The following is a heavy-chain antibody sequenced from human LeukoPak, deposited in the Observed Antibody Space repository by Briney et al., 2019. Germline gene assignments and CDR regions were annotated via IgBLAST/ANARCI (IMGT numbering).Heavy chain of an antibody. V-gene: IGHV4-39*07. J-gene: IGHJ5*02. CDR2: INHSGST. CDR3: ASLVVVAATNISNWFDP. CDR1: GGSISSRSYY. D-gene: IGHD2-15*01. Sequence: SETLSLTCTVSGGSISSRSYYWGWIRQPPGKGLEWIGEINHSGSTNYNPSLKSRVTISVDTSKNQFSLELSSVTAADTAVYYCASLVVVAATNISNWFDPWGQGTLVTVSS.